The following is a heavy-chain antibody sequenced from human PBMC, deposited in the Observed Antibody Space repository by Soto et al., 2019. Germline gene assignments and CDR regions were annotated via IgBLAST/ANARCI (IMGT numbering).Heavy chain of an antibody. CDR1: AGTFSSHA. Sequence: ASVKVSCKASAGTFSSHAISWVRQAPGQGLEWMGGIIPFFKATNYAQKFQGRVTITADDSTSTAYMDLYSLRSEDTAVYYCARDVPLNYYDGTFSYYAMDVWGQGTTVTSP. J-gene: IGHJ6*02. D-gene: IGHD3-16*01. V-gene: IGHV1-69*13. CDR2: IIPFFKAT. CDR3: ARDVPLNYYDGTFSYYAMDV.